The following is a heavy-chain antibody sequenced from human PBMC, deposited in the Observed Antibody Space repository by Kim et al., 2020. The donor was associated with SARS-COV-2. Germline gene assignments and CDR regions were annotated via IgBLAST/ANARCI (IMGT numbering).Heavy chain of an antibody. CDR3: VKDRYGDYAGDY. J-gene: IGHJ4*02. V-gene: IGHV3-64D*09. CDR2: ISSNGGST. D-gene: IGHD4-17*01. CDR1: GFTFISYA. Sequence: GGSPRLSCSASGFTFISYAMHWVRQAPGKGLEYVSAISSNGGSTDYADSVKGRFTISRDNSKNTLYLQMSSLRAEDTAIYYCVKDRYGDYAGDYWGQGTLVTVSS.